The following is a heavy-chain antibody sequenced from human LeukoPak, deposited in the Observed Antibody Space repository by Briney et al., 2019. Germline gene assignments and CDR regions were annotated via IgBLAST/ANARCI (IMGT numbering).Heavy chain of an antibody. V-gene: IGHV4-59*12. Sequence: SETLSLTCAVSGGSISSYYWSWIRQPPGKGLEWIGYIYHSGSTYYNPSLKSRVTISVDRSKNQFSLKLSSVTAADTAVYYCARDEGGFFDYWGQGTLVTVSS. D-gene: IGHD3-16*01. CDR2: IYHSGST. J-gene: IGHJ4*02. CDR3: ARDEGGFFDY. CDR1: GGSISSYY.